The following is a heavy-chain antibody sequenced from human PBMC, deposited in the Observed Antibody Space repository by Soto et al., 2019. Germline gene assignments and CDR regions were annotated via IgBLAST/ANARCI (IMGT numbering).Heavy chain of an antibody. Sequence: QVKLVESGGGVVQPGRSLRLSCAASGFIFSTYGMHWVRQAPGKGLEWVAVISYDGSNKYYADSVKGRFTISRYKSQNTVYLQMNSLRGEDTAVYYCAKDGKVSGSGTYHIDYWGQGTLVTVSS. CDR3: AKDGKVSGSGTYHIDY. V-gene: IGHV3-30*18. CDR1: GFIFSTYG. D-gene: IGHD3-10*01. J-gene: IGHJ4*02. CDR2: ISYDGSNK.